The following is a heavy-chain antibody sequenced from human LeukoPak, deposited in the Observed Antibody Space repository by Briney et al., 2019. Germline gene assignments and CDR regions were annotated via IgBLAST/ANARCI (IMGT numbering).Heavy chain of an antibody. D-gene: IGHD6-13*01. CDR1: GGSISSSSYY. CDR2: IYYSGST. J-gene: IGHJ1*01. V-gene: IGHV4-39*01. Sequence: SETLSLTCTVSGGSISSSSYYWGWIRQPPGKGLEWIGSIYYSGSTYYNPSLKSRVTISVDTSKNQFSLKLSSVTAADTAVYYCARQGYSSKSDRPQYFQHWGQGTLVTVSS. CDR3: ARQGYSSKSDRPQYFQH.